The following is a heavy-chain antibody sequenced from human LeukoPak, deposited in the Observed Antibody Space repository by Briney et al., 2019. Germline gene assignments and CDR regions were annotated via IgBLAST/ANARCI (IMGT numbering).Heavy chain of an antibody. CDR3: ARAPWNSGYDYGEAFDI. CDR1: GCSISRYG. J-gene: IGHJ3*02. V-gene: IGHV3-33*01. Sequence: GGSLRLSCAASGCSISRYGMHWVRQAPGEGLEWVGVIWYDGTKQYYADFVKGRSTISRDNSKNTLDLHMSRLGVEDTAVYYCARAPWNSGYDYGEAFDIWGQGALVTVSS. CDR2: IWYDGTKQ. D-gene: IGHD5-12*01.